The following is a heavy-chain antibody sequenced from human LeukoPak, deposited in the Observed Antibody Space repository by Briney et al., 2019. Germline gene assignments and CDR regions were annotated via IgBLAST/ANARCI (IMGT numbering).Heavy chain of an antibody. J-gene: IGHJ4*02. CDR3: ARGSSPLLPTGY. V-gene: IGHV4-31*03. CDR1: GGSISSGGYY. D-gene: IGHD3-10*01. CDR2: IYYSGST. Sequence: SETLSLTCTVSGGSISSGGYYWSWIRQHPGKGLEWIGYIYYSGSTYYNPSLKSRVTISVDTSKNQFSLKLSSVTAADTAVYYCARGSSPLLPTGYWGQGTLVTVSS.